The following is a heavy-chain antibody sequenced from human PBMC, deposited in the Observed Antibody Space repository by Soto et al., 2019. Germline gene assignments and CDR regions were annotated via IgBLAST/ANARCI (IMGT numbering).Heavy chain of an antibody. CDR2: IKSKTDVGTT. Sequence: EVQLVESGGGLVKPGGSLRLSCAASGFTFSNAWMSWVRQAPGKGLEWVGRIKSKTDVGTTDYAAPVKGRFTISRDDSKNTLYLQMNSLKTEDTAVYYCTCSSAWADYWGQGTLVTVSS. CDR1: GFTFSNAW. D-gene: IGHD2-15*01. J-gene: IGHJ4*02. V-gene: IGHV3-15*01. CDR3: TCSSAWADY.